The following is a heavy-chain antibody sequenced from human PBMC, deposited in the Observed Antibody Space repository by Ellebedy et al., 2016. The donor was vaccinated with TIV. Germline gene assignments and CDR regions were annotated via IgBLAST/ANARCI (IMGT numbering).Heavy chain of an antibody. V-gene: IGHV3-11*06. CDR2: VSSRSSYA. Sequence: PGGSLRLSCGASGFTFSDYYMNRIRQSPGKGLEWVSWVSSRSSYAYYADSVKGRFTISRDNAKDSLYLEMNSLRAEDTAVYYCARTGGYDSAYFDYWGQGTLVTVSS. CDR3: ARTGGYDSAYFDY. J-gene: IGHJ4*02. CDR1: GFTFSDYY. D-gene: IGHD5-12*01.